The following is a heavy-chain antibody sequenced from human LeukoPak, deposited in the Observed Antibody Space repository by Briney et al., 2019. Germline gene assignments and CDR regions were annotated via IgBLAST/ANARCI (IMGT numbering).Heavy chain of an antibody. V-gene: IGHV1-69*13. D-gene: IGHD2-2*01. CDR1: GYTFTNYG. Sequence: SVTVSCKASGYTFTNYGISWVRQAPGQGLGWMGGIIPIFGTANYAQKFQGRVTITADESTSTAYMELSSLRSEDTAVYYCARDRDIVVVPAADAFDIWGQGRMVTVS. CDR2: IIPIFGTA. CDR3: ARDRDIVVVPAADAFDI. J-gene: IGHJ3*02.